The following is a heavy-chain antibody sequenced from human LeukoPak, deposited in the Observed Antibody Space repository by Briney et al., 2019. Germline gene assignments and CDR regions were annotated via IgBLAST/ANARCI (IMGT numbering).Heavy chain of an antibody. CDR2: ISYDGSNK. J-gene: IGHJ4*02. CDR1: GFTFSSYA. V-gene: IGHV3-30*04. Sequence: PGGSLRLSCAASGFTFSSYAMHWVRQAPGKGLEWVAVISYDGSNKYYADSVKGRFTISRDNSKNTLYLQMNSLRAEDTAVYYCARDWFPVTSLFYWGQGTLVTVSS. CDR3: ARDWFPVTSLFY. D-gene: IGHD4-11*01.